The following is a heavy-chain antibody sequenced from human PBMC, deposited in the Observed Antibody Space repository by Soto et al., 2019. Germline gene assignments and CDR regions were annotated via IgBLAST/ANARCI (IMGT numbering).Heavy chain of an antibody. V-gene: IGHV1-18*01. CDR1: GYTFTSYG. D-gene: IGHD3-9*01. CDR2: INPNSGGT. Sequence: GASVKVSCKASGYTFTSYGISWVRQAPGQGLEWMGWINPNSGGTNYAQKFQGWVTMTRDTSASTAYMELSSLRSEDTAVYYCARVTGYYYVDYWGQGTLVTVSS. J-gene: IGHJ4*02. CDR3: ARVTGYYYVDY.